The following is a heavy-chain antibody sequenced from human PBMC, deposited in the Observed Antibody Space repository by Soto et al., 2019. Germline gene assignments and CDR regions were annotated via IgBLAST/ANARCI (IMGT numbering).Heavy chain of an antibody. CDR3: ARFNYYAILNGYKSEYYFDF. CDR2: IDYSGRG. CDR1: GFSISPHY. D-gene: IGHD3-9*01. Sequence: SGTXSLTCTFSGFSISPHYLIWVRRPPGRGLEWIGYIDYSGRGNYNPSLKSRATISVDTPNNQFSLKLSFVTAADTAVYYCARFNYYAILNGYKSEYYFDFWGQGTLVTVSS. V-gene: IGHV4-59*11. J-gene: IGHJ4*02.